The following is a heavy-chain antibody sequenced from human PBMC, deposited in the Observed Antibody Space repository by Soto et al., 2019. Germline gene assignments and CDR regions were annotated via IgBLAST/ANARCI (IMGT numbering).Heavy chain of an antibody. CDR2: ISYDGSNN. V-gene: IGHV3-30-3*01. CDR1: GFTFSSYA. CDR3: ARGYFDILTGLPYYYYGMDV. J-gene: IGHJ6*02. D-gene: IGHD3-9*01. Sequence: QVQLVESGGGVVQPGRSLRLSCAASGFTFSSYAMHWVRQAPGKGLEWVAVISYDGSNNYYADSVKGRFTISRDNSTNTLYLQMNSLRAEDTAVYYCARGYFDILTGLPYYYYGMDVWGQGTTVTVSS.